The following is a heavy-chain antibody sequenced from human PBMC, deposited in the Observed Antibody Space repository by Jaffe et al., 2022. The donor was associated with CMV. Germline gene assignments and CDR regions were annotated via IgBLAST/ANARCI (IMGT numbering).Heavy chain of an antibody. CDR2: ISSSSSTI. D-gene: IGHD3-3*01. CDR1: GFTFSSYS. V-gene: IGHV3-48*02. J-gene: IGHJ6*02. Sequence: EVQLVESGGGLVQPGGSLRLSCAASGFTFSSYSMNWVRQAPGKGLEWVSYISSSSSTIYYADSVKGRFTISRDNAKNSLYLQMNSLRDEDTAVYYCAREMGLEWWDYGMDVWGQGTTVTVSS. CDR3: AREMGLEWWDYGMDV.